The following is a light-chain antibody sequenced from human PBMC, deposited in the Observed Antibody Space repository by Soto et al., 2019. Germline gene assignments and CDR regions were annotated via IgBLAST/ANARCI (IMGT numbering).Light chain of an antibody. CDR3: TQYGTAPRT. CDR1: HAVTNNF. CDR2: GAS. V-gene: IGKV3-20*01. Sequence: EIVLTQSPGTLSLSPGERATLSCRASHAVTNNFLAWYQQKPGQAPRLVIYGASSRPAGIPDRFSGSGAGTAFTHSISSLEPEDFAVDFCTQYGTAPRTSGQGTKLPIK. J-gene: IGKJ2*01.